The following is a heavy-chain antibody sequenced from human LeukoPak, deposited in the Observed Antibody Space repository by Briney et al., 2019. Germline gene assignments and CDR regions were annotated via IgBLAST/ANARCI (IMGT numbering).Heavy chain of an antibody. CDR3: ARGRTTVTTLRRYYNGMDV. D-gene: IGHD4-17*01. CDR1: GGSFSDYY. J-gene: IGHJ6*02. CDR2: INHSGST. V-gene: IGHV4-34*01. Sequence: PSETLSLTCAVYGGSFSDYYWSWIRQPPGKGLEWIGEINHSGSTNNNPPLKSRVTISVDTSKNQFSLKLSSVTAADTAVYYCARGRTTVTTLRRYYNGMDVWGQGTTVTVSS.